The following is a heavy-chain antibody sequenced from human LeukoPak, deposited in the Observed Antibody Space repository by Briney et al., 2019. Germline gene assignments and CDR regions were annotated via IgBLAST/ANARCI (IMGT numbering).Heavy chain of an antibody. J-gene: IGHJ4*02. Sequence: PGGSLRLSCAASGFTFSSYAMSWVRQAPGKGLEWVSAISGSGDITYYADSVKGRFTISRDNSKKTLYLQMNSLRAEDTAVYYCARQLGYSSSWDRGGSPFDYWGQGTLVTVSS. CDR2: ISGSGDIT. V-gene: IGHV3-23*01. CDR1: GFTFSSYA. D-gene: IGHD6-13*01. CDR3: ARQLGYSSSWDRGGSPFDY.